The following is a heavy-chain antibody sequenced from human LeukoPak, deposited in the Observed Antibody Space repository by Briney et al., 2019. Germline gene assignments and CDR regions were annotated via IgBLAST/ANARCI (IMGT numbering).Heavy chain of an antibody. Sequence: PGGSLRLSCAASGFTFSSYAMHWVRQASGKGLEWVAVISYDGSNKYYADSVKGRFTISRDNAKNSLYLQMNSLRAEDTAVYYCASTPSTASWGLGTLVTVSS. CDR2: ISYDGSNK. V-gene: IGHV3-30-3*01. CDR3: ASTPSTAS. D-gene: IGHD4-17*01. CDR1: GFTFSSYA. J-gene: IGHJ5*02.